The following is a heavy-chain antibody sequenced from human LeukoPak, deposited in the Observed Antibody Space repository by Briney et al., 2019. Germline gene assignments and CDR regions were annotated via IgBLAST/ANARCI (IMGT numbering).Heavy chain of an antibody. Sequence: PSETLSLTCTVSSGSISTSNYYWGWVRQPPGKALEWIGNIFYSGSTYYSPSLKSRVTISLDTSRNQFSLKLNSVTAADTAVYYCARETEKQWQYWGQGTMATVSS. CDR1: SGSISTSNYY. CDR2: IFYSGST. V-gene: IGHV4-39*07. CDR3: ARETEKQWQY. J-gene: IGHJ3*01. D-gene: IGHD6-19*01.